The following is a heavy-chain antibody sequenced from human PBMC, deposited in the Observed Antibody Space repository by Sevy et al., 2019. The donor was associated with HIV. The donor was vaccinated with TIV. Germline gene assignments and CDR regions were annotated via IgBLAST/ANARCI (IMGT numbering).Heavy chain of an antibody. V-gene: IGHV3-15*01. D-gene: IGHD1-26*01. CDR2: IKSKSEGGTR. J-gene: IGHJ4*02. CDR3: AAGVGASDFDY. CDR1: GFTFSNAW. Sequence: GGYLRLSCAASGFTFSNAWMSWVRQAPGKGLEWVGRIKSKSEGGTRDFAAPVKGRFAISRDDSKSTLYLQMDSLKTEDTAVYYCAAGVGASDFDYWGQGILVTVSS.